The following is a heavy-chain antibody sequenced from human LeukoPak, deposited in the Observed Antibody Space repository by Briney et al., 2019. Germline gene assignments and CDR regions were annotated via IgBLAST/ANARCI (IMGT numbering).Heavy chain of an antibody. CDR1: GGSLSSYY. CDR3: ARGRAAILYGYFDL. Sequence: SETLSLTRTVSGGSLSSYYWSWIRQPAAKGLEWIGRIYTSGSTNYNPFRKSRVTMSVDTSKNQCSLKLSSVTAADTAVYYCARGRAAILYGYFDLWGRGTLVTVSS. J-gene: IGHJ2*01. D-gene: IGHD2-2*01. CDR2: IYTSGST. V-gene: IGHV4-4*07.